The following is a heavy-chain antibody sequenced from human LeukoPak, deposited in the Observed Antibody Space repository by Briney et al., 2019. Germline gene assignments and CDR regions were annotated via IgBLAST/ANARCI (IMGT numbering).Heavy chain of an antibody. Sequence: GGSLRLSCAASGFTFSSYWMHWVRQVPGKGLVWVSRINSDGSSTSYADSVEGRFTISRDNAKNTLFLQMTSLRAEDTAVYYCARDILGGFDPWGHGTLVTVSS. CDR2: INSDGSST. J-gene: IGHJ5*02. CDR3: ARDILGGFDP. CDR1: GFTFSSYW. D-gene: IGHD2-21*01. V-gene: IGHV3-74*01.